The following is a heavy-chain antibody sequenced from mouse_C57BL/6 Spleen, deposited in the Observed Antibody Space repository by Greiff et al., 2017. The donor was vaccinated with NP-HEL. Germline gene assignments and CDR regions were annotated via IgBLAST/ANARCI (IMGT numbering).Heavy chain of an antibody. CDR2: IDPSDSET. Sequence: QVQLQQPGAELVRPGSSVKLSCKASGYTFTSYWMHWVKQRPIQGLEWIGNIDPSDSETHYNQKFKDKATLTVDKSSSTAYMQLSSLTSEDSAVYYCARAYYGNYGVDYWGQGTTLTVSS. CDR3: ARAYYGNYGVDY. CDR1: GYTFTSYW. V-gene: IGHV1-52*01. J-gene: IGHJ2*01. D-gene: IGHD2-10*01.